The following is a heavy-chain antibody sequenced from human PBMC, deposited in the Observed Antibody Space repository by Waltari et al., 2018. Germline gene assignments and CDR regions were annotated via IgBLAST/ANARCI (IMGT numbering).Heavy chain of an antibody. CDR2: FDPEDGET. D-gene: IGHD3-16*01. V-gene: IGHV1-24*01. J-gene: IGHJ4*02. CDR3: ATASLYDYVWGSLVF. CDR1: GYTLNELS. Sequence: QVQLVQSGAEVKKPGASVKVSCKVSGYTLNELSMHWVRQAPGKGLEWRGVFDPEDGETIYAQKFQGRVTMTEDTSTDTAYMELSSLRSEDTAVYYCATASLYDYVWGSLVFWGQGTLVTVSS.